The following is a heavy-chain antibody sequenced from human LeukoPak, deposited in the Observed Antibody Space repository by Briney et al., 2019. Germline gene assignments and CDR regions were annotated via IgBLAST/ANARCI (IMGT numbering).Heavy chain of an antibody. CDR3: ASEHYYGSGSYYSC. Sequence: SETLSLTCTVSGGSISSDYWSWIRQPAGKGLEWIGRIYTSGSTNYNPSLKSRVTMSVDTSKNQFSLKLSSVTAADTAVYYCASEHYYGSGSYYSCWGQGTLVTVSS. J-gene: IGHJ4*02. CDR1: GGSISSDY. D-gene: IGHD3-10*01. V-gene: IGHV4-4*07. CDR2: IYTSGST.